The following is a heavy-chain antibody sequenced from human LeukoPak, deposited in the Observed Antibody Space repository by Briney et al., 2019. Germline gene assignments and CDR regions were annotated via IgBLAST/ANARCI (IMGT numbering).Heavy chain of an antibody. V-gene: IGHV3-7*01. J-gene: IGHJ5*02. Sequence: PPGGSLRLSCAASGFSLSNYWMSWVSQAPGKGLEWVANLKQDGSEKHYLDSVKGRFTISRDNAKNSLYLQMNSLRAEDTAVYYCAKVPRQHDNWFDPWGQGTLVTVSS. CDR2: LKQDGSEK. CDR1: GFSLSNYW. D-gene: IGHD6-13*01. CDR3: AKVPRQHDNWFDP.